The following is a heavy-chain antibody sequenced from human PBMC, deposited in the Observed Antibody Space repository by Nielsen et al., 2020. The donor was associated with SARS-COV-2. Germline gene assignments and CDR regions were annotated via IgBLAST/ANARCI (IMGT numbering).Heavy chain of an antibody. CDR3: ARDGRIGYGVYLDY. D-gene: IGHD5-12*01. CDR1: GFTFSAHA. V-gene: IGHV3-23*01. CDR2: VSGDSAGTT. J-gene: IGHJ4*02. Sequence: GSLKISCAASGFTFSAHAMIWVRQAAGKGLEWVSAVSGDSAGTTYYADSVKGRFTISRDNSKNTLYLQVSGLRAEDTAIYYCARDGRIGYGVYLDYWGQGTPVTVSA.